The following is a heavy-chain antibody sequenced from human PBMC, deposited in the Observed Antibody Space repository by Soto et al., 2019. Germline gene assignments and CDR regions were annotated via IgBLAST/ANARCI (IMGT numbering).Heavy chain of an antibody. D-gene: IGHD4-17*01. V-gene: IGHV3-30*18. CDR3: AKDLQSYGDYDYYCYGMDV. Sequence: PGGSLRLSCAASGFTFSTYGMHLVRQTPGKGLEWVAVISYDGTNKFYSDSVKGRFTISRDNFKNTLTLQMNSLRADDTAVYSCAKDLQSYGDYDYYCYGMDVWGLGTSVTVSS. J-gene: IGHJ6*02. CDR2: ISYDGTNK. CDR1: GFTFSTYG.